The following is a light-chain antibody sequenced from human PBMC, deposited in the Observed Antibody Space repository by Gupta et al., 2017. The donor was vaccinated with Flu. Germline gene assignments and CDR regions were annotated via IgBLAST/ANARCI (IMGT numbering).Light chain of an antibody. J-gene: IGLJ1*01. CDR3: SSDAGSRNYV. CDR2: EDT. Sequence: SALTQPASVSGSPGQSITISCTGTSSDVGNFNLVSWYQQHPGKAPKLMIYEDTKRAAGVAPRFSVSKSGNTASLTISVLQAEEAADYYCSSDAGSRNYVFGTGTKVTVL. V-gene: IGLV2-23*01. CDR1: SSDVGNFNL.